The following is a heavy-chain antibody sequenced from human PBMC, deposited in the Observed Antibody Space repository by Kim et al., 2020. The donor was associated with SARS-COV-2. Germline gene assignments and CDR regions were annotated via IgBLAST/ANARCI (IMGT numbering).Heavy chain of an antibody. V-gene: IGHV3-7*03. CDR2: IKQDGSQE. CDR3: ARDPCIDSTNCFGYFDP. Sequence: GGSLRLSCAASGFVFSNHRMSWVRQAPGKGLEWVAKIKQDGSQEYYVAAVKGRFTVSRDNAKNTVYLQMSSLRAEDRATYYCARDPCIDSTNCFGYFDPWGQGTLVTVSS. J-gene: IGHJ5*02. D-gene: IGHD2-8*01. CDR1: GFVFSNHR.